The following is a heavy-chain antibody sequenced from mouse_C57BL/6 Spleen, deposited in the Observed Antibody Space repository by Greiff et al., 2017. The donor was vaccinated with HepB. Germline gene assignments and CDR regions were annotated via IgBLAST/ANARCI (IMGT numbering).Heavy chain of an antibody. J-gene: IGHJ1*03. Sequence: EVQLQQSGPELVKPGASVKISCKASGYTFTDYYMNWVKQSHGKSLEWIGDINPNNGGTSYNQKFKGKATLTVDKSSSTAYMELRSLTSEDSAVYYCARRNYYYGSSWYFDVWGTGTTVTVSS. CDR3: ARRNYYYGSSWYFDV. CDR1: GYTFTDYY. D-gene: IGHD1-1*01. CDR2: INPNNGGT. V-gene: IGHV1-26*01.